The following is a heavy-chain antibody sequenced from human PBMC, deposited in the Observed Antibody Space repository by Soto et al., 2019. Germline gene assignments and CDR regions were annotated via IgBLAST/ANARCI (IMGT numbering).Heavy chain of an antibody. Sequence: GGSLRLSCAASGFTFSSYWMSWVRQAPGKGLEWVANIKQDGSEKYYVDSVKGRFTISRDNAKNSLYLQMNSLRAEDTAVYYCARAPDRFILVSDYWGQGTLVTVSS. CDR1: GFTFSSYW. CDR2: IKQDGSEK. D-gene: IGHD3-9*01. CDR3: ARAPDRFILVSDY. V-gene: IGHV3-7*01. J-gene: IGHJ4*02.